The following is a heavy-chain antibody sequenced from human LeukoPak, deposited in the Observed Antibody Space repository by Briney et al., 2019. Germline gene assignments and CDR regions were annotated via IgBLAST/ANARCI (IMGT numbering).Heavy chain of an antibody. Sequence: SETLSLTCTVSGGSISSRSYYWGWIRQSPGKGLEWIRTIYYSGTTYYNPSLKSRVTISVDTSKNHFSLKLSSVTAADTAMYYCARHKGVAVTYYYGMDVWGQGTTVTVSS. CDR2: IYYSGTT. J-gene: IGHJ6*02. V-gene: IGHV4-39*01. CDR1: GGSISSRSYY. CDR3: ARHKGVAVTYYYGMDV. D-gene: IGHD6-19*01.